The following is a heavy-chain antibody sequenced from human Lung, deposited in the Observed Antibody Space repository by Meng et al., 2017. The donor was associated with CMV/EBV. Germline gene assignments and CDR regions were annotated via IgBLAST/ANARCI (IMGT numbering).Heavy chain of an antibody. CDR2: IYSGDDST. Sequence: GGSLRLXXAASGFTFSTFAMSWVRQAPGKGLQWVSVIYSGDDSTYYADSVKGRFTISRDNSKNMLYLQMNSLRAEDSAVYFCAKGKWGGYYYYYGMDVWGLGXTVTFSS. CDR1: GFTFSTFA. J-gene: IGHJ6*02. D-gene: IGHD1-26*01. CDR3: AKGKWGGYYYYYGMDV. V-gene: IGHV3-23*03.